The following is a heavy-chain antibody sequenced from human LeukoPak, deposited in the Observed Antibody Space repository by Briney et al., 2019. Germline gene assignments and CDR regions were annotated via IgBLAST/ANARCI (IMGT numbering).Heavy chain of an antibody. J-gene: IGHJ4*02. Sequence: SVKVSCKASGGTFSSYAISWVRQAPGQRLEWMGRIIPILGIANYAQKFQGRVTITADSSTSTAYMELSSLRSEDTAVYYCARVLRVGYCSSTSCYSLGYWGQGTLVTVSS. D-gene: IGHD2-2*01. V-gene: IGHV1-69*04. CDR2: IIPILGIA. CDR3: ARVLRVGYCSSTSCYSLGY. CDR1: GGTFSSYA.